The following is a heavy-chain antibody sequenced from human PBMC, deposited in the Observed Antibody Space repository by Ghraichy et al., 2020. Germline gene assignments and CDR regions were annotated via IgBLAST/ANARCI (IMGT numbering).Heavy chain of an antibody. CDR1: GFTFDAFT. Sequence: GESLNISCAASGFTFDAFTMGWVRQAPGKGLECVASISNDGASTLYADSVKGHFTISRDNSKNTLFLQMDSLRVEDTATYYCARAAPYYLDHWGQGILVTVSS. J-gene: IGHJ4*02. CDR3: ARAAPYYLDH. CDR2: ISNDGAST. D-gene: IGHD6-25*01. V-gene: IGHV3-23*01.